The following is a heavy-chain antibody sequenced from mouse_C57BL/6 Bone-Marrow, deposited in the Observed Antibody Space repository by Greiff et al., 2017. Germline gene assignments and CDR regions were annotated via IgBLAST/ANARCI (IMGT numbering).Heavy chain of an antibody. CDR1: GFTFSSYA. V-gene: IGHV5-9-1*02. CDR2: ISSGGDYI. D-gene: IGHD1-1*01. J-gene: IGHJ2*01. CDR3: TREAPFYYGSSYGEEDYFDY. Sequence: EVQLVESGEGLVKPGGSLKLSCAASGFTFSSYAMSWVRQTPEKRLEWVAYISSGGDYIYYADTVKGRFTISRDNARNTLYLQMSSLKSEDTAMYYCTREAPFYYGSSYGEEDYFDYWGQGTTLTVSS.